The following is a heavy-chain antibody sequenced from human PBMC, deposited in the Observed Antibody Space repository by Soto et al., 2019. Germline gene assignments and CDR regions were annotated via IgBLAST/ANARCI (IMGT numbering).Heavy chain of an antibody. V-gene: IGHV5-51*01. J-gene: IGHJ5*02. D-gene: IGHD3-22*01. CDR1: GYSFTSYW. Sequence: PGESLKISCKGSGYSFTSYWIGWVRQMPGKGLEWMGIIYPGDSDTRYSPSFQGQVTISADKSISTAYLQWSSLKASDTAMYYCARLKYGSGYTMGPRGFDPWGQGTLVTVSS. CDR2: IYPGDSDT. CDR3: ARLKYGSGYTMGPRGFDP.